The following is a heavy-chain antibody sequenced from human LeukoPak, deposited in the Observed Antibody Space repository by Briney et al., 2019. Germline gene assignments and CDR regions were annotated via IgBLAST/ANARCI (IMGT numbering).Heavy chain of an antibody. Sequence: GSVKVSCKASGYTFTSYGISWVRQAPGRGLEWMGWISAYNGNTNYAQKLQGRVTMTTDTSTSTAYMELRSLRSDDTAVYYCARDRRVLTTVTPPYYYYGMDVWGQGTTVTVSS. CDR1: GYTFTSYG. CDR3: ARDRRVLTTVTPPYYYYGMDV. D-gene: IGHD4-17*01. J-gene: IGHJ6*02. V-gene: IGHV1-18*01. CDR2: ISAYNGNT.